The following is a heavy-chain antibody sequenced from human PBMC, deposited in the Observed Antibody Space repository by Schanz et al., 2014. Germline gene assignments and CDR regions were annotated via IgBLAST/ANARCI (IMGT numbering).Heavy chain of an antibody. D-gene: IGHD3-3*01. CDR1: GDSMKSHY. CDR3: ARVSRGGVFDF. Sequence: QVQLRESGPRLVKPSETLSLNCTVSGDSMKSHYWTWIRQPAGQGLEWVGRIFTGGSSDYNRSCKIRITMYIDTSKKYLSLNLNSVAAADTAFYFCARVSRGGVFDFWGPGILVTVSS. J-gene: IGHJ4*02. CDR2: IFTGGSS. V-gene: IGHV4-4*07.